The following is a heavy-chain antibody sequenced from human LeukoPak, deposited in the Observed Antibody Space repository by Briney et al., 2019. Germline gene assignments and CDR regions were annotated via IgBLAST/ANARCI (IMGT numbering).Heavy chain of an antibody. Sequence: GGSLRLSCAASGFTFSTYPMSWVRKAPGKGLEWVSAIGSGGTTYYSDSVKGRFTISRDNSKNNLYLQMNGLSPEDTAVYYCAIRGSPNAFDMWGQGTMVTVSS. D-gene: IGHD1-26*01. CDR3: AIRGSPNAFDM. V-gene: IGHV3-23*01. CDR1: GFTFSTYP. CDR2: IGSGGTT. J-gene: IGHJ3*02.